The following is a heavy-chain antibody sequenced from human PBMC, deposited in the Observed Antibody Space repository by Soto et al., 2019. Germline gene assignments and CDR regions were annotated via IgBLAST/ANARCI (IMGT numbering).Heavy chain of an antibody. CDR1: GYTFTSYY. CDR2: INPNSGGT. CDR3: ARGGSLWFGELSAYYYGMDV. V-gene: IGHV1-2*04. D-gene: IGHD3-10*01. Sequence: GASVKVSCKASGYTFTSYYMHWVRQAPGQGLEWMGIINPNSGGTNYAQKFQGWVTMTRDTSISTAYMELSRLRSDDTAVYYCARGGSLWFGELSAYYYGMDVWGQGTTVTVS. J-gene: IGHJ6*02.